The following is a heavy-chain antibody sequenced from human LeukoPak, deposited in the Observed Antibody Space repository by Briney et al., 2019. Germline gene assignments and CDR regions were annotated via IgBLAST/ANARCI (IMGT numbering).Heavy chain of an antibody. CDR1: GYTFTSYY. CDR2: INPSGGRT. CDR3: ARGSSGSYWRDFDS. J-gene: IGHJ4*02. Sequence: GASVKVSCKASGYTFTSYYMHWVRQAPGQGLEWIGIINPSGGRTSYAQRFQGRVSMTTDTSTSTAYMELRSLRSDDTAVYYCARGSSGSYWRDFDSWGQGTLVTVSS. V-gene: IGHV1-46*01. D-gene: IGHD1-26*01.